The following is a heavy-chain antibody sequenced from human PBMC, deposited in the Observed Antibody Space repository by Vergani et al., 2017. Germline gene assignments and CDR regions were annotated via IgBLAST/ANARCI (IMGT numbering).Heavy chain of an antibody. J-gene: IGHJ4*02. V-gene: IGHV2-5*01. Sequence: QITLKESGPTLVKPTQTLTLTCTFSGFSLSTSGVGVGWIRQPPGKALEWLALIYWNDDKRYSPSLKSRLTITKDTSKNQVVLTMTNMDPVDTATYYCAHSSPSPRVSLTGYYTHFDYWGQGTLVTVSS. CDR2: IYWNDDK. CDR3: AHSSPSPRVSLTGYYTHFDY. CDR1: GFSLSTSGVG. D-gene: IGHD3-9*01.